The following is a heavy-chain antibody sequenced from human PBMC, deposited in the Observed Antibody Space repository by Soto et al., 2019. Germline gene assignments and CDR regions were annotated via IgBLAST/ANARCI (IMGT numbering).Heavy chain of an antibody. Sequence: PGGSLRLSCGSSVFTFNSYGMHWVRQGPGNGLEWVAFISYDSTKTYYADSVKGRFTISRDNSDSALYVQMNSLTGEDTAVYYCARTRSAWSDFHYYSLDVWGQGTTVTVSS. V-gene: IGHV3-30*03. CDR2: ISYDSTKT. D-gene: IGHD1-26*01. CDR3: ARTRSAWSDFHYYSLDV. J-gene: IGHJ6*02. CDR1: VFTFNSYG.